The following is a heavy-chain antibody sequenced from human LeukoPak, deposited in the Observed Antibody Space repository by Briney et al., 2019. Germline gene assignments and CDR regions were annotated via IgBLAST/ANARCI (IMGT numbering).Heavy chain of an antibody. V-gene: IGHV3-53*01. CDR2: IYSGGST. J-gene: IGHJ4*02. CDR3: ARDLNYDSAY. CDR1: GFTVSSNY. Sequence: GGSLRLSCAASGFTVSSNYMSWVRQAPGKGLEWVSVIYSGGSTYYADSVKGRFTISRDNSKNTVYLQMNSLRAKDTAVYYCARDLNYDSAYWGQGTLVTVSS. D-gene: IGHD3-22*01.